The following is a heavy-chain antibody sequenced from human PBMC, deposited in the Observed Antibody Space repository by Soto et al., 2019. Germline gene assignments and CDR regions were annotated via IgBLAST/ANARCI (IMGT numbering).Heavy chain of an antibody. J-gene: IGHJ6*03. Sequence: SHRLRYAASGCNFDDYGMSWVRQATGKGLEWVSGINWNGGSTGYADSVKGRFTISRDNAKNSLYLQMNSLRAEDTALYHCARDPGGVTTESNYYYMDVWGKGTTVTVSS. CDR2: INWNGGST. CDR3: ARDPGGVTTESNYYYMDV. V-gene: IGHV3-20*01. CDR1: GCNFDDYG. D-gene: IGHD4-17*01.